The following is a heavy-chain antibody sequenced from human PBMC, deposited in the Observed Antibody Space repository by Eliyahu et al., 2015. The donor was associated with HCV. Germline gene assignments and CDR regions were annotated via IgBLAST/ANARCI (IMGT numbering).Heavy chain of an antibody. D-gene: IGHD3-22*01. V-gene: IGHV3-48*03. J-gene: IGHJ6*02. CDR1: GFTFXSYE. CDR2: ISSSGSTI. Sequence: EVQLVESGGGLVQPGGSLRLSCAASGFTFXSYEMNWVRQAPGKGLEWVSYISSSGSTIYYADSVKGRFTISRDNAKNSLYLQMNSLRAEDTAVYYCARVAYDSSGYYYFGMDVWGQGTTVTVSS. CDR3: ARVAYDSSGYYYFGMDV.